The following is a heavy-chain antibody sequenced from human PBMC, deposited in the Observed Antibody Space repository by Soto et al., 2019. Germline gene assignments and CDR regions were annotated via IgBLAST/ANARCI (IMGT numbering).Heavy chain of an antibody. CDR3: AKDIFVDGEFRLNVSPLVD. Sequence: EVQLVESGGGLVQPGRSLRLSCAASGFHFDDYAMHWVRQAPGNGLEWVSGISGNSGSIGYADSVKGRFTISRDNAKISLYLQMNSLRAEDTALYYCAKDIFVDGEFRLNVSPLVDWGQGTLVTVSS. J-gene: IGHJ4*02. V-gene: IGHV3-9*01. CDR1: GFHFDDYA. CDR2: ISGNSGSI. D-gene: IGHD3-16*01.